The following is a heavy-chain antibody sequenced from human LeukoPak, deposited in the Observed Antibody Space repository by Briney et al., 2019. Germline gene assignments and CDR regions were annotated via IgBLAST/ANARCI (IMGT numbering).Heavy chain of an antibody. CDR3: ARRLRYFDWLLLKMSWFDP. CDR2: INHSGST. J-gene: IGHJ5*02. Sequence: SETLSLTCAVYGGSFSGYHWSWIRQPPGKGLEWIGEINHSGSTNYNPSLKSRVTISVDTSKNQFSLKLSSVTAADTAVYYCARRLRYFDWLLLKMSWFDPWGQGTLVTVSS. V-gene: IGHV4-34*01. D-gene: IGHD3-9*01. CDR1: GGSFSGYH.